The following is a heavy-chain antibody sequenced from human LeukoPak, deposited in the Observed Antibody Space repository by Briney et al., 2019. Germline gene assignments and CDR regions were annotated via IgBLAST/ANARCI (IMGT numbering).Heavy chain of an antibody. CDR1: GGSMSTYY. CDR3: ARRRQTGGDNGLHNWFDP. V-gene: IGHV4-59*08. D-gene: IGHD2-21*01. CDR2: IYYSGST. J-gene: IGHJ5*02. Sequence: SETLSLTCTVSGGSMSTYYWSWIRQPPGKGLEWIGHIYYSGSTNYNPSLRSRVTMSVDTSKNHFSLRLTSVTAADTAVYYCARRRQTGGDNGLHNWFDPWGQGILVTVSS.